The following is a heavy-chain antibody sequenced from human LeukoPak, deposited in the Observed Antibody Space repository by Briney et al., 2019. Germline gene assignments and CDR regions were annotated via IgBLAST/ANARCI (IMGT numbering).Heavy chain of an antibody. J-gene: IGHJ6*03. CDR1: GGSISSSSYY. CDR3: ARVVGVLWLDYMDV. D-gene: IGHD3-10*01. V-gene: IGHV4-39*07. CDR2: IYYSGST. Sequence: PSETLSLTCTVSGGSISSSSYYWGWIRQPPGKGLEWIGSIYYSGSTYYNPSLKSRVTMSVDTSKNQFSLKLSSVTAADTAVYYCARVVGVLWLDYMDVWGKGTTVTISS.